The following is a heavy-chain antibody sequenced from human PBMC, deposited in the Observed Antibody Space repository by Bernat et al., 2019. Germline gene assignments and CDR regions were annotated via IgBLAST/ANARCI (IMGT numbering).Heavy chain of an antibody. V-gene: IGHV4-34*01. CDR1: GGSFSDYY. CDR2: INHSGST. J-gene: IGHJ3*02. D-gene: IGHD5-12*01. Sequence: QVQLQQWGAGLLKPSETLSLICAVYGGSFSDYYWTWIRQPPGKGLEWIGEINHSGSTHYNPSVKSRVTISVDKSKTQISLKLSSVTAADTAVYYGARGEGYSYSSIAHDIWGQGTMVTISS. CDR3: ARGEGYSYSSIAHDI.